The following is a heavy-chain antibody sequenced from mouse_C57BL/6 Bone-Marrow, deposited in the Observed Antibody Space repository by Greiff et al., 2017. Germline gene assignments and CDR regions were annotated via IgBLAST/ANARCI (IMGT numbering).Heavy chain of an antibody. D-gene: IGHD1-1*01. Sequence: QVHVQQPGAELVKPGASVKLSCKASGYTFTSYWMHWVKQRPGQGLEWIGMIHPNSGSTNYNEKFKSKATLTVDKSPSTAYMQLSSLTSEDSAVYYCASYYYGSSTYWYFDVWGTGTTVTVSS. J-gene: IGHJ1*03. V-gene: IGHV1-64*01. CDR2: IHPNSGST. CDR1: GYTFTSYW. CDR3: ASYYYGSSTYWYFDV.